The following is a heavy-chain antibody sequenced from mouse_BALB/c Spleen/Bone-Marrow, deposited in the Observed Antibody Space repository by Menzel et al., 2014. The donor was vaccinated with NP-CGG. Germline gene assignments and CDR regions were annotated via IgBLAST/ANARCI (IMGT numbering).Heavy chain of an antibody. Sequence: QVQLQQSGAELVRPGVSVKISCKGSGYTFTDYTMHWVKQSHAKSLEWIGVISTYYGDASYNQKLKGKATMTVDKSSSTAYMELARLTSEDSAIYYCARVITTGYYGMDYWGQGTSVTVSS. CDR3: ARVITTGYYGMDY. J-gene: IGHJ4*01. CDR1: GYTFTDYT. D-gene: IGHD2-4*01. V-gene: IGHV1S137*01. CDR2: ISTYYGDA.